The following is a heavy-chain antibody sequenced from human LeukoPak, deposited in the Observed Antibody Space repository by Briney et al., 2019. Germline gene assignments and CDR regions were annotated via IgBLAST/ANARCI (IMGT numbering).Heavy chain of an antibody. V-gene: IGHV3-23*01. CDR2: ISGSGSST. J-gene: IGHJ4*02. Sequence: PGGSLRLSCAASGFTFSSYAMSWVRQAPGKGLEWVSAISGSGSSTYYADSVKGRFTISRDNSKNTLYLQMSSLRAEDTAVYYCAKASATRRGRITIFGGGDYFDYWGQGTLVTVSS. CDR3: AKASATRRGRITIFGGGDYFDY. D-gene: IGHD3-3*01. CDR1: GFTFSSYA.